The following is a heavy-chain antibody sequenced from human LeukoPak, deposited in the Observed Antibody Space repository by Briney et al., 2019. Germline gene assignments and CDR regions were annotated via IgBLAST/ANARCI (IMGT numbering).Heavy chain of an antibody. CDR1: GFTFSSHG. CDR3: AKGEGGSYLSPGCY. CDR2: IWYDGSNK. J-gene: IGHJ4*02. D-gene: IGHD3-16*02. Sequence: GGSLRLSCAASGFTFSSHGMHWVRQAPGKGLEWVAVIWYDGSNKFYADSVRGRFTISRDNSKNTLYVQMNSLRAEDTAVYYCAKGEGGSYLSPGCYWGQGTLVTVSS. V-gene: IGHV3-33*06.